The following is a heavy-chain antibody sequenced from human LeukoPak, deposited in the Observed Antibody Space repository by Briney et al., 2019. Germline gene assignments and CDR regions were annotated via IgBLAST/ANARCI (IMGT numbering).Heavy chain of an antibody. CDR3: AKPYSSGFDY. CDR1: GFTFSSYA. D-gene: IGHD6-19*01. J-gene: IGHJ4*02. V-gene: IGHV3-23*01. CDR2: ISGSGGST. Sequence: GGSLRLSCAASGFTFSSYAVSWVRQAPGKGLEWVPAISGSGGSTYYADSVKGRFTISRDNSKNTLYLQMNSLRAEDTAVYYCAKPYSSGFDYWGQGTLVTVSS.